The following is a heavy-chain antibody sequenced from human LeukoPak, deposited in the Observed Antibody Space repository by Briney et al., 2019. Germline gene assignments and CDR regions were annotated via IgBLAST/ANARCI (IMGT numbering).Heavy chain of an antibody. D-gene: IGHD3-22*01. CDR1: GFTFSNYA. CDR2: ISGSDGST. Sequence: GGSLRLSCAASGFTFSNYAMSWVRQAPGKGLEWVSAISGSDGSTWYADSVKGRFTISRDNAKNSLYLQMSSLRAEDTAVYYCARAYYYDSSGYLGRWGQGTLVTVSS. V-gene: IGHV3-23*01. J-gene: IGHJ4*02. CDR3: ARAYYYDSSGYLGR.